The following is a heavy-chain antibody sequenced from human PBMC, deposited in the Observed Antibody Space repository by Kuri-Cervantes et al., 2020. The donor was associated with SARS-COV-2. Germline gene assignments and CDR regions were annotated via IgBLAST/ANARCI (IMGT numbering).Heavy chain of an antibody. J-gene: IGHJ4*02. CDR1: GFTFSSYA. CDR2: ISGSGSST. D-gene: IGHD1-26*01. CDR3: ARWDSGNYSRNFDN. V-gene: IGHV3-23*01. Sequence: GESLKISCAASGFTFSSYAMSWVRQAPGKGLEWVSAISGSGSSTYYADSVKGRFTISRDNSKNTLYLQMNSLRADDTAVYYCARWDSGNYSRNFDNWGQGTLVTVSS.